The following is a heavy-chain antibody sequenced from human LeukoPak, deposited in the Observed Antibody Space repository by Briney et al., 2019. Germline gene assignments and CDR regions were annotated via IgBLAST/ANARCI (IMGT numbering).Heavy chain of an antibody. CDR3: ARTPSGGSCYSYFDY. D-gene: IGHD2-15*01. CDR1: GGSFSGYY. J-gene: IGHJ4*02. CDR2: INHSGST. Sequence: SETLSLTCAVYGGSFSGYYWSWIRQPPGKGLEWIGEINHSGSTNYNPSLKSRVTISVDTSKNQFSLKLSSVTAADTAVYYCARTPSGGSCYSYFDYWGQGTLVTVSS. V-gene: IGHV4-34*01.